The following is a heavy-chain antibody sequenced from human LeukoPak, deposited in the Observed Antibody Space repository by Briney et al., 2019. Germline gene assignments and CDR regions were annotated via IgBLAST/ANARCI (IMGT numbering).Heavy chain of an antibody. V-gene: IGHV1-2*02. CDR2: INPNSGGT. D-gene: IGHD3-10*01. Sequence: GASVKVSCKASGYTFTGYYMHWVRQAPRQGLEWMGWINPNSGGTNCRVTMTRDTSISTAYMELSRLRSDDTAVYYCARGVVRGAIHIWGQGTMVTVSS. CDR1: GYTFTGYY. J-gene: IGHJ3*02. CDR3: ARGVVRGAIHI.